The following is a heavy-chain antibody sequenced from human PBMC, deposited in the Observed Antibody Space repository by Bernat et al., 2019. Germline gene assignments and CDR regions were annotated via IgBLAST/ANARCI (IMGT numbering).Heavy chain of an antibody. D-gene: IGHD1-7*01. CDR1: GFTFSTYA. V-gene: IGHV3-30*18. CDR3: AKDGTTTTSLDY. CDR2: ISSDGSNK. Sequence: QVQLVESGGGVVQPGRSLRLSCAASGFTFSTYAMHWVRQAPGKGLEWVAVISSDGSNKHYADSVKGRFTISRDNSKNTLFLQMNSLRADDTAVYYCAKDGTTTTSLDYWGQGTLVTVSS. J-gene: IGHJ4*02.